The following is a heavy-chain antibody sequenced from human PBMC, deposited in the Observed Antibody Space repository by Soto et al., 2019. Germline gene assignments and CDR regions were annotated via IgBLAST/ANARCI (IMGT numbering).Heavy chain of an antibody. CDR1: GFHFNVYS. V-gene: IGHV3-64*01. CDR3: ARGLYDDSVRYYFDS. Sequence: EVQLEESGGGWVQPGGSLRLSCVTSGFHFNVYSMHWVRQAPGGGLEYVAGVSSSGGDTDHASFVHGRFTVSRDNSKSVLYLQMASLRRDDTGLYYCARGLYDDSVRYYFDSWGPGTLVTDSS. D-gene: IGHD2-8*01. CDR2: VSSSGGDT. J-gene: IGHJ4*02.